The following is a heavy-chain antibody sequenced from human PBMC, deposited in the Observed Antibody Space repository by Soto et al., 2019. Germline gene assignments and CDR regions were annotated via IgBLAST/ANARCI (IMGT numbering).Heavy chain of an antibody. CDR3: ARERSSSSGFYAY. D-gene: IGHD6-6*01. V-gene: IGHV1-69*13. CDR1: GGTFSSYA. CDR2: IIPIFGTA. J-gene: IGHJ4*02. Sequence: SVKVSCKASGGTFSSYAISWVRQAPGQGLEWMGGIIPIFGTANYAQKFQGRVTITADESTSTAYMELSSLRSEDTAVYYCARERSSSSGFYAYWGQGTLVTVSS.